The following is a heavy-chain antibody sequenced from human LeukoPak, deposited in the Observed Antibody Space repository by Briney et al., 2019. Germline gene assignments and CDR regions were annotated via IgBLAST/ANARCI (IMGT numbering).Heavy chain of an antibody. D-gene: IGHD4-11*01. CDR3: ARDLKLGPGGVTTGSFDY. Sequence: ASVKVSCKASGGTFSSYAISWVRQAPGQGLEWMGGIIPIFGTANYAQKFQGRVTITADESTSTAYMELSSLRSEDTAVYYCARDLKLGPGGVTTGSFDYWGQGTLVTVSS. J-gene: IGHJ4*02. V-gene: IGHV1-69*13. CDR1: GGTFSSYA. CDR2: IIPIFGTA.